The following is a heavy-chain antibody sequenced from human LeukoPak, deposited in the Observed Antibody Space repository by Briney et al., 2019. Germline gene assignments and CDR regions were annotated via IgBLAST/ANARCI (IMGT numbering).Heavy chain of an antibody. D-gene: IGHD4-17*01. Sequence: ASVKVSCKASGGTFSSYAISWVRQAPGQGLEWMGRIIPILGIANYAQKFQGRATITADKSTSTAYMELSSLRSEDAAVYYCARQAHGFYGDYADLDYWGQGTLVTVSS. CDR2: IIPILGIA. J-gene: IGHJ4*02. CDR3: ARQAHGFYGDYADLDY. CDR1: GGTFSSYA. V-gene: IGHV1-69*04.